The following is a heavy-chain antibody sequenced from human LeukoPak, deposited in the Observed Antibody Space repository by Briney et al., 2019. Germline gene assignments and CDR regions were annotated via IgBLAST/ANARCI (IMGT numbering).Heavy chain of an antibody. D-gene: IGHD4-11*01. CDR2: INHSGST. J-gene: IGHJ4*02. Sequence: SETLTLTCAVYGGSFSGYYWSWIRQPPGKGLEWIGEINHSGSTNYNPSLKSRVTISIDTSKNQIFLKLRSTTAADTAHYYCARAEINDYNRYWGQGILVIVSS. CDR3: ARAEINDYNRY. V-gene: IGHV4-34*01. CDR1: GGSFSGYY.